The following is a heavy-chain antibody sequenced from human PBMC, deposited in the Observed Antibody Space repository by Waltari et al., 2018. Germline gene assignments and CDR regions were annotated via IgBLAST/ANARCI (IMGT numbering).Heavy chain of an antibody. CDR1: GGSFSDYY. Sequence: QVQLQQWGAGLLKSSETLSLTCAVHGGSFSDYYWTWVRQTPGKGLEWIGEINHSGRTSYTPSLKSRVTLSADTSQKQFSLKVTSVTAADTAVYFCARRHYDNGGYYSEVLWFDSWGQGTPVTVSS. D-gene: IGHD3-22*01. J-gene: IGHJ5*01. V-gene: IGHV4-34*01. CDR3: ARRHYDNGGYYSEVLWFDS. CDR2: INHSGRT.